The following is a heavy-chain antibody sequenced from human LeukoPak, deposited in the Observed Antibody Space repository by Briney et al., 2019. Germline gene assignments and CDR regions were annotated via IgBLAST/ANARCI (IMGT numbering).Heavy chain of an antibody. J-gene: IGHJ4*02. V-gene: IGHV7-4-1*02. Sequence: ASVKVSCKASGYTFTNYAMNWVRQAPGQGLEWMGWINPNTGNPTYAQGFTGRFVFSLDTSVSTTYLQISSLKAEDTALYYCARAYQRLGELSLPDYWGQGTLVTVSS. D-gene: IGHD3-16*02. CDR3: ARAYQRLGELSLPDY. CDR1: GYTFTNYA. CDR2: INPNTGNP.